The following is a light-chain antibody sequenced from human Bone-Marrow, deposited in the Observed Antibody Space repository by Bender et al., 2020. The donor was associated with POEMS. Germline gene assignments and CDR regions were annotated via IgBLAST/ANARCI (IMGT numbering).Light chain of an antibody. J-gene: IGLJ1*01. CDR2: DVA. CDR1: SSDVGAYNF. Sequence: QSALTQPRSVSGSPGQSVTISCTGTSSDVGAYNFVSWYQQNPGKAPKLMIFDVAKRPSGVPDRFSGSKSGNTASLTISGLQAEDEADYYCCSYTSSSTYVFGTGTKVTVL. V-gene: IGLV2-11*01. CDR3: CSYTSSSTYV.